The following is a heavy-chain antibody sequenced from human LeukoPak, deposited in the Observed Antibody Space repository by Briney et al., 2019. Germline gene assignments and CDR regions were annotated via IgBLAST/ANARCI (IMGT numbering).Heavy chain of an antibody. V-gene: IGHV1-46*01. CDR2: INPSGGST. D-gene: IGHD7-27*01. CDR3: ARVLLTGDHPFDP. Sequence: GASVKVSCKASGYTFTSYYMHWVRQAPGQGLEWMGKINPSGGSTSYAQKFQGRVTMTRDTSTSTVYMELSSLRSEDTAVYYCARVLLTGDHPFDPWGQGTLVTVSS. CDR1: GYTFTSYY. J-gene: IGHJ5*02.